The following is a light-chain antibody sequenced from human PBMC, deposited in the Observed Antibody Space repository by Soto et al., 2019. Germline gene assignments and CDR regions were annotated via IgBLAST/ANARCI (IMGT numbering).Light chain of an antibody. V-gene: IGKV1-5*03. CDR3: QQSYSSPPT. CDR1: QSISNW. J-gene: IGKJ1*01. CDR2: KAS. Sequence: DIHMTHSPSTLSSSVVDRVTITCRASQSISNWLACYHQKPGKAPKLLIYKASTLKSGVPSRFSGSRSGPDFTLTISSLQPEDFATYYCQQSYSSPPTFGQGTKVDIK.